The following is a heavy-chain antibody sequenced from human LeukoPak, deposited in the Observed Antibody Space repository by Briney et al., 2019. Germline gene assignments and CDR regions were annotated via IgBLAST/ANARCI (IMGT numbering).Heavy chain of an antibody. CDR2: TRDSGHTT. D-gene: IGHD4-17*01. J-gene: IGHJ3*02. V-gene: IGHV3-23*01. CDR1: GFTFAKYA. CDR3: AKDPNGDYVGAFDM. Sequence: GGSLRLSCAASGFTFAKYAITWIRQAPGKGLEWVSSTRDSGHTTYYADSVQGRFTISRDNSKNTLFLQMNSLRAEDTAIYHCAKDPNGDYVGAFDMWGQGTMVTVSS.